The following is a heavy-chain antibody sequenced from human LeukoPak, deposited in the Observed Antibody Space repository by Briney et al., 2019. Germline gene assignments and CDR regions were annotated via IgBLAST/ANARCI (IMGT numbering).Heavy chain of an antibody. CDR3: AGHHPRNTVDF. J-gene: IGHJ4*02. Sequence: SETLSLTCAVYGGSFSGYYWSWIRQPPGKGLEWIGEINHSGSTNYNPSLKSRVTVSLDTSKNQFSLKLSSVTAADTAVYYCAGHHPRNTVDFWGQGTLVTVSS. D-gene: IGHD2/OR15-2a*01. CDR2: INHSGST. CDR1: GGSFSGYY. V-gene: IGHV4-34*01.